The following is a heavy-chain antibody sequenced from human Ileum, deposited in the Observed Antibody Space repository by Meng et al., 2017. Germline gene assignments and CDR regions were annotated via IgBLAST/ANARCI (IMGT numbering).Heavy chain of an antibody. V-gene: IGHV4-4*02. J-gene: IGHJ4*02. D-gene: IGHD4-23*01. CDR1: SGSISSNTY. CDR3: ARHGGYSQDF. CDR2: ISHSGSA. Sequence: QLQDSGPGLVRPSGTLSLTCAVSSGSISSNTYWSWVRQPPGKGLEWIGQISHSGSAYYNPSLKSRVTMSVDKSKSQFSLMLTSVTAADTAIYYCARHGGYSQDFWGQGTLVTVSS.